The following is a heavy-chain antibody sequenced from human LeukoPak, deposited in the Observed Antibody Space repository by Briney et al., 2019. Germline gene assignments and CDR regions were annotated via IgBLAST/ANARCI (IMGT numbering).Heavy chain of an antibody. CDR3: ARRGGYYGGFDY. D-gene: IGHD3-22*01. CDR1: GGSISSYY. V-gene: IGHV4-59*01. J-gene: IGHJ4*02. CDR2: IYYSGST. Sequence: SETLSLTCTVSGGSISSYYWSWIRQPPGKGLEWIGCIYYSGSTNYNPSLKSRVTISVDTSKNQFSLKLSSVTAADTAVYYCARRGGYYGGFDYWGQGTLVTVSS.